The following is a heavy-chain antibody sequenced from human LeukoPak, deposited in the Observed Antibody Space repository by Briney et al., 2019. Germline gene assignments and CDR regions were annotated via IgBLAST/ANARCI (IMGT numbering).Heavy chain of an antibody. J-gene: IGHJ4*02. CDR2: IYTSGTI. Sequence: SETLSLTCTVSGGSVITYKWSWIRQSAGKGLEWIERIYTSGTINSNPSLKSRVTMSVDTSKNQISLKLTSVTAADTALYYCARDRGTSWYSYFDSWGQGTLVTVSS. CDR3: ARDRGTSWYSYFDS. V-gene: IGHV4-4*07. CDR1: GGSVITYK. D-gene: IGHD2-2*02.